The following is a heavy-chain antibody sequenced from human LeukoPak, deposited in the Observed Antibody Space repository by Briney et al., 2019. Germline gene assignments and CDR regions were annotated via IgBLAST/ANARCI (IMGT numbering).Heavy chain of an antibody. Sequence: ASVKVSCKASGYTFTGYYIHWVRRAPGQGLEWMGWIHPNSGGTKFAQSFQGRVTLTRDTSITTASMELSSLISNDTAVYFCARTAYPSSSWFDPWGQGTQVSVSS. D-gene: IGHD6-6*01. CDR3: ARTAYPSSSWFDP. CDR2: IHPNSGGT. J-gene: IGHJ5*02. V-gene: IGHV1-2*02. CDR1: GYTFTGYY.